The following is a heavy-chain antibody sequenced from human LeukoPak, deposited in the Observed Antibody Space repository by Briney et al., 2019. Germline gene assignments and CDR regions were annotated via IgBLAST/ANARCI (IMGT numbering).Heavy chain of an antibody. CDR3: AADLGIVGATGSDY. D-gene: IGHD1-26*01. V-gene: IGHV1-24*01. CDR2: FDPEDGET. CDR1: GYTLTELS. Sequence: ASVKVSCKVSGYTLTELSMHWVRQAPGKGPEWMGTFDPEDGETIYTQKFQGRVTMTEDTSTDTAYMELNSLRSEDTAVYYCAADLGIVGATGSDYWGQGTLVTVSS. J-gene: IGHJ4*02.